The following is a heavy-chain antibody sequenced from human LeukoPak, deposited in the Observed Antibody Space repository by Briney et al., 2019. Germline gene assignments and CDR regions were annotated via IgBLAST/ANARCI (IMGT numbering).Heavy chain of an antibody. CDR3: ARVGGAVAGRGYFDY. Sequence: PGGSLRLSCAASGFTFSSYSMNWVRQAPGKGLEWVSYISSSSSTIYYADSVKGRFTISRDNAKNSLYLQMNSLRAEDTAVYYCARVGGAVAGRGYFDYWGQGTLVTVSS. J-gene: IGHJ4*02. CDR2: ISSSSSTI. V-gene: IGHV3-48*01. D-gene: IGHD6-19*01. CDR1: GFTFSSYS.